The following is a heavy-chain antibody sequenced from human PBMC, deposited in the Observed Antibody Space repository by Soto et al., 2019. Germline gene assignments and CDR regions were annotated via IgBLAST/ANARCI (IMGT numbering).Heavy chain of an antibody. CDR1: GYTFINYY. CDR3: ATGLTIFGVVLAFDI. V-gene: IGHV1-24*01. Sequence: ASGKVSCKASGYTFINYYIHWFRQAPGKGLEWMGGIDPDGGETNYAQKFQGRVTMTEDTSTDTAYMELSSLRSEDTAVYYCATGLTIFGVVLAFDIWGQGTMVTVSS. D-gene: IGHD3-3*01. J-gene: IGHJ3*02. CDR2: IDPDGGET.